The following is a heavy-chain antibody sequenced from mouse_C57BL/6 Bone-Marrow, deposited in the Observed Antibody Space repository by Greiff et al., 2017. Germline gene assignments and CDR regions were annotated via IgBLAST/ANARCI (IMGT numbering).Heavy chain of an antibody. J-gene: IGHJ3*01. CDR3: AMGWLLRKFAY. D-gene: IGHD2-3*01. CDR2: IHPSDSDT. CDR1: GYTFTSYW. V-gene: IGHV1-74*01. Sequence: QVQLQQPGAELVKPGASVKVSCKASGYTFTSYWMHWVKQRPGQGLEWIGRIHPSDSDTNYNQKFKGKVTLTVDKSSSTAYMQLSSLTSEDSAVYYCAMGWLLRKFAYWGQGTLVTVSA.